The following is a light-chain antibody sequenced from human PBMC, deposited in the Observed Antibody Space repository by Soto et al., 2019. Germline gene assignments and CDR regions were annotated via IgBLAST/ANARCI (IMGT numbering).Light chain of an antibody. Sequence: EIVRTQSPATLSVSPGERVTLSSRASQSVGNNLAWYQQKPGQAPKLLIHGAFTRATDIPARFSGSGSGTEFTLTISSLQSEDCAVYYCQQCDNWPRTFGQGTKVDI. CDR2: GAF. V-gene: IGKV3-15*01. CDR3: QQCDNWPRT. J-gene: IGKJ1*01. CDR1: QSVGNN.